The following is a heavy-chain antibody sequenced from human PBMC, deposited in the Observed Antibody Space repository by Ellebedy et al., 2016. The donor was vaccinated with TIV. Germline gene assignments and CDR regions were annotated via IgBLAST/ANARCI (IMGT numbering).Heavy chain of an antibody. CDR1: GFTFSSYA. Sequence: GESLKISCAASGFTFSSYAMSWVRQAPGKGLEWVSAISGSGGSTYHADSVKGRFTISRDNSKNTLYLQMNSLRAEDTAVYYCARANTAMVRRNHMDVWGQGTTVTVSS. V-gene: IGHV3-23*01. CDR3: ARANTAMVRRNHMDV. CDR2: ISGSGGST. J-gene: IGHJ6*02. D-gene: IGHD5-18*01.